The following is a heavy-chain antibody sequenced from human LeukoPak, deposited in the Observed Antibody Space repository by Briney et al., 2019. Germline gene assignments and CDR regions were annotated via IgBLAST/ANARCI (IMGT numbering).Heavy chain of an antibody. Sequence: ASVKVSCKASGYTFTSYDITWVRQATGQGPEWMGWMNPNSGNTGYAQQFQGRVTMTRNTSISTTYMELSSLRSEDTAVYYCARGRGGDVIDAFDIWGQGTMVTVSS. CDR3: ARGRGGDVIDAFDI. D-gene: IGHD3-16*01. CDR2: MNPNSGNT. J-gene: IGHJ3*02. CDR1: GYTFTSYD. V-gene: IGHV1-8*01.